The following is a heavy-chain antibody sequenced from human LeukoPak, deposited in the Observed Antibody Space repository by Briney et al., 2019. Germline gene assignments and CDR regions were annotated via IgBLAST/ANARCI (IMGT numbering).Heavy chain of an antibody. D-gene: IGHD2-15*01. CDR1: GYSFTSYW. CDR2: IDPSDSYT. V-gene: IGHV5-10-1*01. CDR3: ARHDFEDCSGGSCPYDY. Sequence: GESLKISCKGSGYSFTSYWISWVRQMPGKGLEWMGRIDPSDSYTNYSPSFQGHVTTSADKSISTAYLQWSSLKASDTAMYYCARHDFEDCSGGSCPYDYWGQGTLVTVSS. J-gene: IGHJ4*02.